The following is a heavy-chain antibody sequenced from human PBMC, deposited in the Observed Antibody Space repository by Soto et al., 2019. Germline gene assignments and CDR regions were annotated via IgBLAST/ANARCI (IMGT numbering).Heavy chain of an antibody. CDR3: TVWGSGNDFGAA. D-gene: IGHD3-10*01. CDR2: SKNKADSYTT. V-gene: IGHV3-72*01. Sequence: EVQLVESGGGLVQPGGSLRLSCPASGFTFSDHYMDWVRQAPGKGLEWVGRSKNKADSYTTEYAASVKGRFTISRDGSKNSLFLQMTSLKTEDTAVYYCTVWGSGNDFGAAWGQGILVTVSS. J-gene: IGHJ4*02. CDR1: GFTFSDHY.